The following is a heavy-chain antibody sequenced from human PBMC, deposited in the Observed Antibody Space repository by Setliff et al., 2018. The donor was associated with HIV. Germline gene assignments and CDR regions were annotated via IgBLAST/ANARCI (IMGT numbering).Heavy chain of an antibody. V-gene: IGHV4-30-4*08. CDR2: IYYSGSA. CDR3: VRGPQWLVQKGRVYYFDY. Sequence: LRLSCAASGFTFSSYAMSWIRQAPGKGLEWIGCIYYSGSAHYNPSLQRRVTISVDTSKNQVSLKLNSMTAADTAVYFCVRGPQWLVQKGRVYYFDYWGQGTLVTVSS. D-gene: IGHD6-19*01. J-gene: IGHJ4*02. CDR1: GFTFSSYA.